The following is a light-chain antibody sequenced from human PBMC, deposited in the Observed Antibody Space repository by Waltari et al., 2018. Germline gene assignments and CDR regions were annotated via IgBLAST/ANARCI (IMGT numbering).Light chain of an antibody. J-gene: IGLJ3*02. CDR3: CSYVGSSTLM. CDR1: SSDVGTYNL. Sequence: QSALTQPASVSGSPGQSIPIPCTGSSSDVGTYNLVSWSQQQPGKVPKLLIYDVTKRPSGVSNRFSGSKSGNTASLTISGLQAEDEADYYCCSYVGSSTLMFGGGTKLTVL. V-gene: IGLV2-23*02. CDR2: DVT.